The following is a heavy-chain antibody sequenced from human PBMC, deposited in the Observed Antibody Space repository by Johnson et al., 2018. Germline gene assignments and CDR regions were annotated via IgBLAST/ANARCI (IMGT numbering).Heavy chain of an antibody. CDR2: ISYDGSNK. Sequence: QVQLVESGGGVVQPGRSLRLSCAASGFTFSSYGMHWVRQAPGKGLEWVAVISYDGSNKYYADSVKGRFTNSRDNSKNTLSLQMNSLRAEDTAVYYWAKDMIRAVAAYYYYYYMDVWGKGTTVTVSS. D-gene: IGHD6-19*01. CDR3: AKDMIRAVAAYYYYYYMDV. J-gene: IGHJ6*03. CDR1: GFTFSSYG. V-gene: IGHV3-30*18.